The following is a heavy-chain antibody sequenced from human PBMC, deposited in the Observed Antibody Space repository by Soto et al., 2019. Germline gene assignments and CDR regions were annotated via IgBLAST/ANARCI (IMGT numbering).Heavy chain of an antibody. Sequence: GASVKVSCKASGGTFSSSTIGWVRQAPGQGLEWVGGITPIFGKANYAQKFQGRVTITADESTSTAYMELSSLRSEDTALYFCARGWGSDSTTYYYAYWGQGTSVTVSS. J-gene: IGHJ1*01. CDR1: GGTFSSST. CDR2: ITPIFGKA. V-gene: IGHV1-69*13. CDR3: ARGWGSDSTTYYYAY. D-gene: IGHD3-22*01.